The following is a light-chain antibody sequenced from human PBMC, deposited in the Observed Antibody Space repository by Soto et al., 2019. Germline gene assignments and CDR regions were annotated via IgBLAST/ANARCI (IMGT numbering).Light chain of an antibody. CDR1: QTISSS. Sequence: EIQMTQSPPTLAASIGERVTITCRASQTISSSLAWYQQKAGQAPKLLIYGASSLESGVPSRFSGTGSGTEFTLSISRLQPDDFATYYCHQYKSYSPYNFGPGTKLEIK. CDR2: GAS. J-gene: IGKJ2*01. CDR3: HQYKSYSPYN. V-gene: IGKV1-5*01.